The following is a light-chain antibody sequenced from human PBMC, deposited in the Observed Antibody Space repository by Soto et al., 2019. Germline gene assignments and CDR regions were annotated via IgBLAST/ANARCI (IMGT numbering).Light chain of an antibody. CDR3: SSYTNSITLVV. V-gene: IGLV2-14*01. CDR2: EVT. J-gene: IGLJ2*01. CDR1: SSDVGGYNY. Sequence: QSALTQPASVSGSPGQSITISCSGTSSDVGGYNYVSWYQQHPGKAPKLMIYEVTNRPSGVSSRFSGSKSGNTASLTISGLQAEDEADYYCSSYTNSITLVVFGGGTQLTVL.